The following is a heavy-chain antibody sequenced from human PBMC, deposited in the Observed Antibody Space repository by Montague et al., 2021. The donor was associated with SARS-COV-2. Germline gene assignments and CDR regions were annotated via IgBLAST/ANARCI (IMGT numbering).Heavy chain of an antibody. V-gene: IGHV4-61*02. CDR3: ARDIAVAGLFDY. D-gene: IGHD6-19*01. CDR2: VSISGST. J-gene: IGHJ4*02. CDR1: GGSISSGSYY. Sequence: TRSLTCTVSGGSISSGSYYWSWIRQPAGKGLEWIGRVSISGSTNYNTSLKSRVTISVDTSKNQFSLKLSSVTAADTAVYYCARDIAVAGLFDYWGQGTLVTVSS.